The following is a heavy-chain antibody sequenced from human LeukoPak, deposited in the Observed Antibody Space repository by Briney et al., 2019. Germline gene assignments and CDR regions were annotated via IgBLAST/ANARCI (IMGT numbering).Heavy chain of an antibody. CDR1: GFTFSDYY. Sequence: GGSVRLSCAASGFTFSDYYMNWIRQAPGKGLEWVSYISDSGSDIYYADSVKGRFTISRDNSKNTLYLQMNSLRAEDTAVYYCARGPRAALDYWGQGTLVTVSS. V-gene: IGHV3-11*04. D-gene: IGHD2-15*01. CDR3: ARGPRAALDY. CDR2: ISDSGSDI. J-gene: IGHJ4*02.